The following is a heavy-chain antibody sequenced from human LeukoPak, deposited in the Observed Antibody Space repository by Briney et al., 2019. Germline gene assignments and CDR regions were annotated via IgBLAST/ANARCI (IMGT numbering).Heavy chain of an antibody. CDR2: VRNKARNYNT. D-gene: IGHD2-21*01. CDR3: AREGQQGDQSAFDI. CDR1: GFTFGDYH. J-gene: IGHJ3*02. Sequence: AGGSLRLSCATSGFTFGDYHMDWVRQAPGKGLEWIGRVRNKARNYNTEYVASVEGRFTISRDASKNSLYLQMDSLKIEDTGVYFCAREGQQGDQSAFDIWGQGTTVTVSS. V-gene: IGHV3-72*01.